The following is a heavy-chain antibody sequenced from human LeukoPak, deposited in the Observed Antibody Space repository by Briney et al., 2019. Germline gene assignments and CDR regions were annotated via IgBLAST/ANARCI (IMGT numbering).Heavy chain of an antibody. J-gene: IGHJ5*02. D-gene: IGHD5-24*01. CDR3: ARRNGHTWDVGNWFDP. Sequence: SETLSPTCSLSGDSLRTNNYFWAWLRQPPGMGLEWIGSISYNGITYYNPFLTSRAVVSVATSKNQFSLNLNSVTAADTAVYYCARRNGHTWDVGNWFDPWGQGTLVTVSS. V-gene: IGHV4-39*01. CDR2: ISYNGIT. CDR1: GDSLRTNNYF.